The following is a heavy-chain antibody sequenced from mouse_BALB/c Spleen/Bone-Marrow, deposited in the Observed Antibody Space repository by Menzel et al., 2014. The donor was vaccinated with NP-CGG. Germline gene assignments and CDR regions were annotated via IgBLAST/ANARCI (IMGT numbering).Heavy chain of an antibody. V-gene: IGHV1S137*01. Sequence: LVESGAEVVRPGVSVKISCKGPGYTFTDYAMHWVKQSHAKSLEWIGVISTYYGDVNYSQKFKGKATMTVDKSSSTAYMELARLTSEDSAIYYCARLTQGFYYFDYWGQGTTLTVSS. CDR3: ARLTQGFYYFDY. CDR1: GYTFTDYA. D-gene: IGHD3-1*01. CDR2: ISTYYGDV. J-gene: IGHJ2*01.